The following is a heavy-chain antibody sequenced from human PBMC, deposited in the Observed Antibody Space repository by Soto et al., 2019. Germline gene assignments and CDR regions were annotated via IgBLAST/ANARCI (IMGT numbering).Heavy chain of an antibody. CDR1: GGSFSGYH. CDR3: ARGPRISYFSGSKGYYLFDI. J-gene: IGHJ4*02. Sequence: QVQQQQWGARLLKPSETLSLTCAVSGGSFSGYHWSWIRQSPGKGLEWIGEINPSGNTNFNPSLKSRVTIPRDTSRNEIFLRLSSVNAADPAVYYRARGPRISYFSGSKGYYLFDIWGPGDLVTVSS. D-gene: IGHD3-10*01. CDR2: INPSGNT. V-gene: IGHV4-34*01.